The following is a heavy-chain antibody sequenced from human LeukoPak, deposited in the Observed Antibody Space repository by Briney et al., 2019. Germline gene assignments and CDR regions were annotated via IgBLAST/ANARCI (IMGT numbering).Heavy chain of an antibody. D-gene: IGHD6-13*01. V-gene: IGHV3-48*03. CDR1: GFSFSSYE. Sequence: PGGPLRLSCAASGFSFSSYEMNWVRQSPGKGLEWISYISSSGSTTYCADSVKGRFTISRDNARNSLYLQMNSLRAEDTAVYYCARPSRPYRSSEYFQHWGQGTLVIVSS. CDR3: ARPSRPYRSSEYFQH. CDR2: ISSSGSTT. J-gene: IGHJ1*01.